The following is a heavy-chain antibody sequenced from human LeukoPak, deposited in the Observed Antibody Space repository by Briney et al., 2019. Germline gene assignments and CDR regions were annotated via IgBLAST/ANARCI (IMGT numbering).Heavy chain of an antibody. CDR2: IYITGST. V-gene: IGHV4-4*07. CDR1: GGSISSFY. CDR3: ARDKYYGSGNYGKYNWFDP. Sequence: KSSETLSLTCTVSGGSISSFYWSWIRRPAGKGLEWIGHIYITGSTNYNPSLKSRVTMSVDTSKNQFSLKLSSVTAADTAVYYCARDKYYGSGNYGKYNWFDPWGQGTLVTVSS. D-gene: IGHD3-10*01. J-gene: IGHJ5*02.